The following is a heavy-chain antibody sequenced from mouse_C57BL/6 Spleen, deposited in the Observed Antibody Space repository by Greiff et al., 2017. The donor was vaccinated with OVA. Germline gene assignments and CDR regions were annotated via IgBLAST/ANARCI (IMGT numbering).Heavy chain of an antibody. J-gene: IGHJ4*01. CDR3: ARSPPITTGVGPYAMDY. CDR1: GYSFTDYN. Sequence: VQLQQSGPELVKPGASVKISCKASGYSFTDYNMNWVKQSNGKSLEWIGVINPNYGTTSYNQKFKGKATLTVDHSSSTAYMQLNSLTSEDSAVSYYARSPPITTGVGPYAMDYWGQGTSVTVSS. CDR2: INPNYGTT. V-gene: IGHV1-39*01. D-gene: IGHD1-1*01.